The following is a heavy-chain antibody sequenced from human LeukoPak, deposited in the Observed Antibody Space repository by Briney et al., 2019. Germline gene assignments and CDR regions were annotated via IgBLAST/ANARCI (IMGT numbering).Heavy chain of an antibody. D-gene: IGHD2/OR15-2a*01. Sequence: GGSLRLSCAGSGFTLSSYWMHWVRQVPGKGLVWVSRINTDGSSTNYADSVKGRFTVSRDNAKNTLSLQMNGLRVEDTAVYYCVRGLYGLEYWGQGTLVTVSS. V-gene: IGHV3-74*01. J-gene: IGHJ4*02. CDR3: VRGLYGLEY. CDR2: INTDGSST. CDR1: GFTLSSYW.